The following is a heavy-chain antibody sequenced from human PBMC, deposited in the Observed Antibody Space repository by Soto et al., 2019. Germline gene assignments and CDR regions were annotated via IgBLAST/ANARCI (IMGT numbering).Heavy chain of an antibody. Sequence: SVKVSCKASGGGDLREYRTTWVRRAPGQGLEWIGWIVVGSGHTNYAQKFQERVTFTRDMSTRTVYMELSSLSSEDTAVYYCAADDIAAFIWGQGTLVTVSS. CDR2: IVVGSGHT. D-gene: IGHD6-25*01. J-gene: IGHJ4*02. CDR3: AADDIAAFI. CDR1: GGGDLREYR. V-gene: IGHV1-58*02.